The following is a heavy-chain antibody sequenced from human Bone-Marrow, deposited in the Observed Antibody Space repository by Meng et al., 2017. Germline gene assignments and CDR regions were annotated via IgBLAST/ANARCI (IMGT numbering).Heavy chain of an antibody. CDR1: GFTFSSYA. CDR2: ISGSGGST. CDR3: ARHSGYSLPFNLDY. V-gene: IGHV3-23*01. D-gene: IGHD1-26*01. Sequence: GESLKISCAASGFTFSSYAMSWVRQAPGKGLEWVSAISGSGGSTYYADSVKGRFTISRDNSKNTLYLQMNSLRAEDTAVYYCARHSGYSLPFNLDYWGQGTLVTVSS. J-gene: IGHJ4*02.